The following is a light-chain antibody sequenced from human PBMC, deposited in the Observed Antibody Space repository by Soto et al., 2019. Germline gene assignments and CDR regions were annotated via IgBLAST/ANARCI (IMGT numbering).Light chain of an antibody. CDR2: DVT. J-gene: IGLJ1*01. CDR3: CSYAGSYTYV. V-gene: IGLV2-11*01. Sequence: QAVLTQPRSLSGSPGQSVTISCTGTISDVGGFNYVSWYQQHPGKAPKLMIYDVTKRPSGVPDRFSGSKSGNTASLTISGLQAEDEADYFCCSYAGSYTYVFGTGTKVTV. CDR1: ISDVGGFNY.